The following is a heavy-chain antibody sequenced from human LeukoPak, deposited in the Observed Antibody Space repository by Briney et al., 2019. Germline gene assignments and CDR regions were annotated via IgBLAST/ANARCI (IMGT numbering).Heavy chain of an antibody. CDR3: ARSTVGADGYFDY. CDR1: GGSISSGGYY. J-gene: IGHJ4*02. Sequence: PSETLSLTCTVSGGSISSGGYYWSWIRQPPGKGLEWIGYIYHSGSTYYNPSLKSRVTISVDTSKNQLSLKLSSVTAADTAVYYCARSTVGADGYFDYWGQGTLVTVSS. D-gene: IGHD1-26*01. V-gene: IGHV4-30-2*05. CDR2: IYHSGST.